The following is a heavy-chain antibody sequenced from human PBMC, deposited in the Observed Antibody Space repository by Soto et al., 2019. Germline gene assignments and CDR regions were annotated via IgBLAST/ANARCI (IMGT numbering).Heavy chain of an antibody. CDR3: ARDRGGYYDILTGYYHSYYYGMDV. Sequence: KPSETLSLTCTVSGGSVSSGSDYWSWIRQPPGKGLEWIGYIYYSGSTNYNPSLKSRVTISVDTSKNQFSLKLSSVTAADTAVYYCARDRGGYYDILTGYYHSYYYGMDVWGQGTTVTVSS. D-gene: IGHD3-9*01. V-gene: IGHV4-61*01. CDR1: GGSVSSGSDY. CDR2: IYYSGST. J-gene: IGHJ6*02.